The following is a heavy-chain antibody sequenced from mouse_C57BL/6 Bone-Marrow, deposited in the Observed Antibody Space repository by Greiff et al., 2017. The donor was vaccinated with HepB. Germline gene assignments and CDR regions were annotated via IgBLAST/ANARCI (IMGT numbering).Heavy chain of an antibody. CDR3: AQGDGYDGGFAY. J-gene: IGHJ3*01. D-gene: IGHD2-2*01. Sequence: EVQGVESGGGLVQPGGSLSLSCAASGFTFTDYYMSWVRQPPGKALEWLGFIRNKANGYTTEYSASVKGRFTISRDNSQSILYLQMNALRAEDSATYYCAQGDGYDGGFAYWGQGTLVTVSA. CDR2: IRNKANGYTT. V-gene: IGHV7-3*01. CDR1: GFTFTDYY.